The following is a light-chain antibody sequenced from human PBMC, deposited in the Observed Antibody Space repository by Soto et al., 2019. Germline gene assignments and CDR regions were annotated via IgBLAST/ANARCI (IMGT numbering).Light chain of an antibody. CDR2: AAS. CDR1: REIGSD. Sequence: ATQMTQSPASLSESVGDRITITCRASREIGSDLSWYQQKPGKAPTLLIYAASNLQSGVPSRFRGSRSGTEFTLTVSSLQPKVFATYYCLQDHADSWTFGQGTK. CDR3: LQDHADSWT. V-gene: IGKV1-6*01. J-gene: IGKJ1*01.